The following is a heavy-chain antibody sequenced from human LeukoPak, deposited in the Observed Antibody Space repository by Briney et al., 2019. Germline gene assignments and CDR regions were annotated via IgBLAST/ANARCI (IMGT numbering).Heavy chain of an antibody. CDR1: GLSFSSFA. CDR3: AKASWVSSTDAVR. J-gene: IGHJ4*02. CDR2: IRGNGET. D-gene: IGHD3-16*01. Sequence: GGSLRLSGAASGLSFSSFAMSWVRQGPARGLEWVSSIRGNGETFDADSVKGRFTLSSDSSRNTVYFQLNNLRVEDTAIYYCAKASWVSSTDAVRWGQGTLVTVSS. V-gene: IGHV3-23*01.